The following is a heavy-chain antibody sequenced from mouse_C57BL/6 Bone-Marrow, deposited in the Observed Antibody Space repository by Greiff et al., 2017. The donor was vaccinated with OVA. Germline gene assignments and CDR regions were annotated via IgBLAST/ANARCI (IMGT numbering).Heavy chain of an antibody. Sequence: EVQLQQSGPELVKPGASVKIPCKASGYTFTDYNMDWVKQSHGKSLEWIGDINPNNGGTIYNQKFKGKATLTVDKSSSTAYMELRSLTSEDTAVYYCARGLYYGSSYGYFDVWGTGTTVTVSS. CDR1: GYTFTDYN. V-gene: IGHV1-18*01. J-gene: IGHJ1*03. CDR3: ARGLYYGSSYGYFDV. CDR2: INPNNGGT. D-gene: IGHD1-1*01.